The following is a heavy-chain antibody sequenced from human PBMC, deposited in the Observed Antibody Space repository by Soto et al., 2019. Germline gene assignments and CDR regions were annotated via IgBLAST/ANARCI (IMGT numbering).Heavy chain of an antibody. CDR2: IYWDDDK. J-gene: IGHJ6*02. CDR3: AHSEVTTEPYYYYYGMDV. Sequence: QITLKESGPTLVKPTQTLTLTCTFSGFSLSTSGVGVGWIRQPPGKALEWLALIYWDDDKRYSPSLKSRLTITKDTSKNQVALTMTNMDPVDTATYYCAHSEVTTEPYYYYYGMDVWGQGTTVTVSS. CDR1: GFSLSTSGVG. V-gene: IGHV2-5*02. D-gene: IGHD1-1*01.